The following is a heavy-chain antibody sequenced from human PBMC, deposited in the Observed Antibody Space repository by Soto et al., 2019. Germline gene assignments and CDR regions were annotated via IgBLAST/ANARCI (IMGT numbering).Heavy chain of an antibody. Sequence: PGGSLRLSCAASGFTFSDYYMSWIRQAPGKGLEWVSYITSSSSFTNYADSVKGRFTISRDNAKNSLYLQMNSLRAEDTAVYYCARAWGGNADPTFDYWGQGTLVTVSS. D-gene: IGHD2-21*01. CDR1: GFTFSDYY. CDR2: ITSSSSFT. CDR3: ARAWGGNADPTFDY. V-gene: IGHV3-11*06. J-gene: IGHJ4*02.